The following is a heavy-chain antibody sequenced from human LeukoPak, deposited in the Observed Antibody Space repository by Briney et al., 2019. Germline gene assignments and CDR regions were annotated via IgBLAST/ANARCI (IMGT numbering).Heavy chain of an antibody. CDR1: GGTFSSYA. J-gene: IGHJ4*02. D-gene: IGHD2-15*01. V-gene: IGHV1-69*05. CDR2: IIPIFGTA. CDR3: ARAAGVCSGGSCYRALYYFDY. Sequence: SVKVSRKASGGTFSSYAISWVRQAPGQGLEWMGRIIPIFGTANYAQKFQGRVTITTDESTSTAYMELSSLRSEDTAVYYCARAAGVCSGGSCYRALYYFDYWGQGTLVTVSS.